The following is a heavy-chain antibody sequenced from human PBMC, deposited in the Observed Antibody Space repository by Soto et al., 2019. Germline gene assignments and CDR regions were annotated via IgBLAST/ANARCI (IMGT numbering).Heavy chain of an antibody. CDR1: GGSFSGYY. Sequence: SETLSLTCAVYGGSFSGYYWSWIRQPPGKGLEWIGEINHSGSTNYNPSLKSRVTISVDTSKNQLSLKLSSVTAADAAVYYCARDEYCSGGSCYSRPAGYYYYGMDVWGQGTTVTVSS. CDR3: ARDEYCSGGSCYSRPAGYYYYGMDV. J-gene: IGHJ6*02. V-gene: IGHV4-34*01. D-gene: IGHD2-15*01. CDR2: INHSGST.